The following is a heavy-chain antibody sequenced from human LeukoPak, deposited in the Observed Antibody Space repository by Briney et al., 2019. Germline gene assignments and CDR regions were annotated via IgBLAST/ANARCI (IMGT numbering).Heavy chain of an antibody. J-gene: IGHJ6*03. CDR1: GGSISPYY. CDR2: ILYSGST. Sequence: SETLSLTCTVSGGSISPYYWNWIRQPPGKGLEWIGHILYSGSTTYNPSLKSRVTISIDKSKNQFSLNLTSVTAADTAVYYCARVKMSRDNVYYYYYLGVWGKGTTVTVSS. V-gene: IGHV4-59*01. D-gene: IGHD1-1*01. CDR3: ARVKMSRDNVYYYYYLGV.